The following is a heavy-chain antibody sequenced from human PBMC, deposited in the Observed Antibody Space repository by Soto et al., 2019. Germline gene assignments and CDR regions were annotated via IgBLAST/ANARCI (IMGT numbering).Heavy chain of an antibody. D-gene: IGHD6-19*01. CDR1: GFTFSSYA. CDR3: AKGKGRIAVASYYFDY. V-gene: IGHV3-23*01. Sequence: PGGSLRLSCAASGFTFSSYAMSWVRQAPGKGLEWVSAISGSGGSTYYADSVKGRFTISRDNSKNTLYLQMNSLRAEDTAVYYCAKGKGRIAVASYYFDYWGQGTLVTVSS. J-gene: IGHJ4*02. CDR2: ISGSGGST.